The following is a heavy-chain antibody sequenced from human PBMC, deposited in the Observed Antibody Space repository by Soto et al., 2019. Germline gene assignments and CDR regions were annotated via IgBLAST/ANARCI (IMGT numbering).Heavy chain of an antibody. D-gene: IGHD2-2*01. CDR1: GGSISSYY. V-gene: IGHV4-59*01. CDR2: IYYSGST. J-gene: IGHJ5*02. CDR3: ARQGPASILITWFDP. Sequence: SETLSLTCTVSGGSISSYYWSWIRQPPGKGLEWIGYIYYSGSTNYNPSLKSRATISLDTSKNQFSLKLSSVTAADTAVYYCARQGPASILITWFDPWGQGPLVTVSS.